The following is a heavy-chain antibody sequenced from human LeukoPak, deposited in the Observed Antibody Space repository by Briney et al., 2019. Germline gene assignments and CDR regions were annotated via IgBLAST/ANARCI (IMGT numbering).Heavy chain of an antibody. V-gene: IGHV3-11*04. CDR3: ARVGYCSTTSCPTGPAFDI. D-gene: IGHD2-2*01. CDR2: ISSSGGTI. CDR1: GFTFSDYY. J-gene: IGHJ3*02. Sequence: GGSLRLSCAASGFTFSDYYMGWIRQAPGKGLECVSYISSSGGTIYYADSVKGRFTISRDNAKNSLYLQMNSLRAEDTAVYYSARVGYCSTTSCPTGPAFDIWGQGTMVTVSS.